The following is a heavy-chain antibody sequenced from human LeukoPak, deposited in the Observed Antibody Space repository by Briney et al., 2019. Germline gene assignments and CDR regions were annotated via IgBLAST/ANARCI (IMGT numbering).Heavy chain of an antibody. CDR3: ASLGESSDYYWHFQH. Sequence: SETLSLTCIVSGGPISVDYWNWIRQAPGKGLEWIGYIYYTGRTKYNPSLASRLTISIDTSKSQFSLRLTSVTAADTAVYYCASLGESSDYYWHFQHWGQGTLITVSS. CDR2: IYYTGRT. J-gene: IGHJ1*01. CDR1: GGPISVDY. D-gene: IGHD3-22*01. V-gene: IGHV4-59*08.